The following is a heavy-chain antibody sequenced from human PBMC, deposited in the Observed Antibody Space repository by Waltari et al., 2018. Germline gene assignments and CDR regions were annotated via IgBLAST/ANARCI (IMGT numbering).Heavy chain of an antibody. CDR3: ARAFVNIAARGMDA. V-gene: IGHV3-74*01. J-gene: IGHJ6*02. Sequence: EVLLVESGGGLVQPGGSLRLSCAASGFTFNGYWVYWVRQAPGKGLVLVSTISSNGNYGTYADSVRGRFTISRDNAKNTLYLQMNSLTAEDTAVYYCARAFVNIAARGMDAWGQGTAVTVSS. CDR1: GFTFNGYW. D-gene: IGHD6-13*01. CDR2: ISSNGNYG.